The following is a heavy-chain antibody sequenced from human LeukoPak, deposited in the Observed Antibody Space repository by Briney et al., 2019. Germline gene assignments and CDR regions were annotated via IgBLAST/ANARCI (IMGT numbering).Heavy chain of an antibody. CDR3: ARIVVRYGGAFDI. V-gene: IGHV1-8*03. J-gene: IGHJ3*02. Sequence: GASVKVSCKASGYTFTSYDINWVRQATGQGLEWMGWMNPNSGNTGYAQKFQGRVTITRNTSISTAYMELSSLRSEDTAVYYCARIVVRYGGAFDIWGQGTMVTVSS. CDR2: MNPNSGNT. D-gene: IGHD2-2*01. CDR1: GYTFTSYD.